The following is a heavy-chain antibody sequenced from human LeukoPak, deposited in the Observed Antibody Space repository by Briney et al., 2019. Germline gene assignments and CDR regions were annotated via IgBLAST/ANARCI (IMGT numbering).Heavy chain of an antibody. CDR1: GYTFTGYY. Sequence: ASVKVSCKASGYTFTGYYMHWVRQAPGQGLEWMGWINTNTGNPTYAQGFTGRFVFSLDTSVSTAYLQISSLKAEDTAVYYCARVYDSSGYPIDYWGQGTLVTVSS. V-gene: IGHV7-4-1*02. D-gene: IGHD3-22*01. CDR3: ARVYDSSGYPIDY. J-gene: IGHJ4*02. CDR2: INTNTGNP.